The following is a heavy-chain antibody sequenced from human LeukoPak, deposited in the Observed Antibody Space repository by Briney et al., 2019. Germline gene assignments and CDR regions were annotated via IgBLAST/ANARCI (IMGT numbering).Heavy chain of an antibody. CDR1: GGSISSGDYY. CDR3: ARSPFPDFWSGTGAFDI. V-gene: IGHV4-30-4*08. J-gene: IGHJ3*02. D-gene: IGHD3-3*01. Sequence: SQTLCLTCTVSGGSISSGDYYWSWIRPPPGKGLEWIGYSYYSGSTYYNPYLKSRVTISVDTSKNQFSLKLSSVTAADTAVYYWARSPFPDFWSGTGAFDIWGQGTMVTVSS. CDR2: SYYSGST.